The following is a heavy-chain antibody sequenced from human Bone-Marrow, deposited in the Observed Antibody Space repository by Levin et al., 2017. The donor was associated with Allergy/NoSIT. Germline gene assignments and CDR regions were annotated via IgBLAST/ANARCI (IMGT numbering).Heavy chain of an antibody. Sequence: PGGSLRLSCAASGFTFSSYGMHWVRQAPGKGLEWVAVISYDGSNKYYADSVKGRFTISRDNSKNTLYLQMNSLRAEDTAVYYCAKGGWTTVTQKLWYFDLWGRGTLVTVSS. CDR1: GFTFSSYG. V-gene: IGHV3-30*18. J-gene: IGHJ2*01. CDR2: ISYDGSNK. D-gene: IGHD4-11*01. CDR3: AKGGWTTVTQKLWYFDL.